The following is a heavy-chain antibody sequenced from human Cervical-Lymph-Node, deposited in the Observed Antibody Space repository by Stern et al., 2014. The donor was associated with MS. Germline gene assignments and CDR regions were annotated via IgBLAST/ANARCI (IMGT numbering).Heavy chain of an antibody. CDR3: ARILYDGAYRGDY. V-gene: IGHV2-26*01. D-gene: IGHD3-10*01. CDR2: IFSNDER. Sequence: QVTLKESGPGLVKPTETLMLTCTVSGFSLSNGRMGVSWIRQPPGKALEWLAHIFSNDERSYSTSLKSRLTIAKDPSRSQVVLTMTNMDPVDTATYFCARILYDGAYRGDYWGQGILVTVSS. J-gene: IGHJ4*02. CDR1: GFSLSNGRMG.